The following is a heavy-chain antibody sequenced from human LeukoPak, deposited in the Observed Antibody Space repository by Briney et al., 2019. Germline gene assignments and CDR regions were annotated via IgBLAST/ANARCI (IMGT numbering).Heavy chain of an antibody. J-gene: IGHJ6*03. CDR3: AKPPMVVIRTTYYYYYMDV. V-gene: IGHV3-23*01. D-gene: IGHD4-23*01. Sequence: PGRSLRLSCAASGFTFSSYAMSWVRQAPGKGLEWVSAISGSGGSTYYADSVKGRFTISRDNSKNTLYLQMNSLRAEDTAVYYCAKPPMVVIRTTYYYYYMDVWGKGTTVTVSS. CDR1: GFTFSSYA. CDR2: ISGSGGST.